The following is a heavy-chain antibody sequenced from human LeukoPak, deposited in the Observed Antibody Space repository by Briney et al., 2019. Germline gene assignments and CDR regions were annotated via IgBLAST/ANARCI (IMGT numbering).Heavy chain of an antibody. Sequence: PGGSLRLSCAASGFTFSSYAMSWVRQAPGKGLEWVSAISGSGGSTYYADSVKGWFTISRDNSKNTLYLQMNSLRAEDTAVYYCAKGSLYYYDSSGSVHFDYWGQGTLVTVSS. CDR3: AKGSLYYYDSSGSVHFDY. V-gene: IGHV3-23*01. CDR2: ISGSGGST. D-gene: IGHD3-22*01. J-gene: IGHJ4*02. CDR1: GFTFSSYA.